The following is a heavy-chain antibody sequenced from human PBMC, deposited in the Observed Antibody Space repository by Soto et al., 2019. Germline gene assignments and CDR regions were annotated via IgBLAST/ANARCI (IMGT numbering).Heavy chain of an antibody. CDR1: GYIFIDYY. CDR3: VRPYCGTNSCHDWFDP. V-gene: IGHV1-2*02. J-gene: IGHJ5*02. D-gene: IGHD2-21*01. CDR2: INPNSGGT. Sequence: GASVKVSCKASGYIFIDYYINWVRQAPGQGLEWMGWINPNSGGTKYAEQFQGRVTMTTDTSITTAYMELSGLRSDDTAVYYCVRPYCGTNSCHDWFDPWGQGTQVTVSS.